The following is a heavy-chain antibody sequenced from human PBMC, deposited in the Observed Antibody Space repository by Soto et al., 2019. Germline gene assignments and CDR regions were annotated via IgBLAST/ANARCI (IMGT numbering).Heavy chain of an antibody. CDR2: INPNSGGT. CDR3: ARGILWFGELFFNWFDP. D-gene: IGHD3-10*01. V-gene: IGHV1-2*04. CDR1: GYTFTGYY. J-gene: IGHJ5*02. Sequence: GASVKVSCKASGYTFTGYYMHWVRQAPGQGLEWMGWINPNSGGTNYAQKFQGWVTMTRDTSISTAYMELSRLRSDDTAVYYCARGILWFGELFFNWFDPWGQGTLVTVSS.